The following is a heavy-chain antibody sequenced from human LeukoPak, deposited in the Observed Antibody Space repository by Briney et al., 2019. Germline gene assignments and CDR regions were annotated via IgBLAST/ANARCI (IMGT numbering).Heavy chain of an antibody. V-gene: IGHV4-34*01. J-gene: IGHJ4*02. CDR3: ARAPSSGATYFNY. Sequence: KPSETLSLTCAVYGGSFSGYYWSWIRQPPGKGLEWIGEINHSGSTNYNPSLKSRVTMSVDASKNQFSLNLSSVTAADTAVYYCARAPSSGATYFNYWGQGTLVTVSS. CDR2: INHSGST. CDR1: GGSFSGYY. D-gene: IGHD1-26*01.